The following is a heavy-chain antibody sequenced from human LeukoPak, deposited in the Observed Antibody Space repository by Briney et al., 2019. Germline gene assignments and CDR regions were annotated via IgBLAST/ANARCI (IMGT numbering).Heavy chain of an antibody. D-gene: IGHD4-17*01. Sequence: SETLSLTCNVSGDSISGHYWSWIRQPPGKGLEWIGFVYHTGSTNYNPSLKSRVTISVDTSKNQFSLKMRSVTAADTAVYYCAAKVTTRWYFDLWGRGTLVTVSS. CDR3: AAKVTTRWYFDL. CDR2: VYHTGST. CDR1: GDSISGHY. J-gene: IGHJ2*01. V-gene: IGHV4-59*11.